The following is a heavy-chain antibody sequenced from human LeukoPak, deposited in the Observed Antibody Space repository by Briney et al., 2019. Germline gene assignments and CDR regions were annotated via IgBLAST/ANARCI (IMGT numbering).Heavy chain of an antibody. V-gene: IGHV4-61*02. J-gene: IGHJ4*02. Sequence: SETLSLTCTVSGDSISSGTYYWSWIRQPAGKGLEWLGRIYTSGSTNYNPSLKSRVTISVDTSKNQFSLKLDSVTAADTAVYYCASFPIAVAGIDYWGQGTLVTVSS. CDR2: IYTSGST. D-gene: IGHD6-19*01. CDR3: ASFPIAVAGIDY. CDR1: GDSISSGTYY.